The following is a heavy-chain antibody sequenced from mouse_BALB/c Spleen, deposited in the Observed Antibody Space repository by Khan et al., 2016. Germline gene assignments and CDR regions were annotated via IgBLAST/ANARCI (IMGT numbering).Heavy chain of an antibody. CDR2: ISYSGIT. CDR3: ASYLLNYFDY. J-gene: IGHJ2*01. Sequence: EVQLQESGPSLVKPSQTLSLTCSVTGDSITSGYWNWIRKFPGNKLEYMGYISYSGITYYSPSLKSRISITPDTSKNHYFLNLSSVTTEDTATYVCASYLLNYFDYWGQGTTLTVSS. CDR1: GDSITSGY. D-gene: IGHD2-1*01. V-gene: IGHV3-8*02.